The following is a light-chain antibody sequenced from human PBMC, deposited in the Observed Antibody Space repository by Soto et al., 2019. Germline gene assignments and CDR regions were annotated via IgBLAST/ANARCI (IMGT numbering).Light chain of an antibody. CDR3: QQSYSTPPIT. CDR1: QSISSY. CDR2: AAS. V-gene: IGKV1-39*01. Sequence: DIQMTQSPSSLSASVGDRVTITCRASQSISSYLNWYQQKPGKAPKLLIYAASSLQSGVPSRFSGSGSGTDFTLTISSLLPEDFANYYCQQSYSTPPITFGQGTRREI. J-gene: IGKJ5*01.